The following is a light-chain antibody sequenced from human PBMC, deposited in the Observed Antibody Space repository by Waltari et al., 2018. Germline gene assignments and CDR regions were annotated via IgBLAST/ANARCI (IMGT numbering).Light chain of an antibody. CDR1: QSIRSN. CDR3: QQYDNWLGT. V-gene: IGKV3-15*01. J-gene: IGKJ1*01. CDR2: GAS. Sequence: EIVMTQSPATLSVFPGERATLSCRANQSIRSNLAWYQHKPGQAPRLLIYGASTRATGIPARFSGSGSGTEFTLTISSLQSEDFAVYFCQQYDNWLGTFGQGTKVEIK.